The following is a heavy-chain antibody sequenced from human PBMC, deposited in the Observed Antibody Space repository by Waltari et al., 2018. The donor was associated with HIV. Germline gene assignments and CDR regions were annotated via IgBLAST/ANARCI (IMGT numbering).Heavy chain of an antibody. D-gene: IGHD3-3*01. J-gene: IGHJ4*02. CDR2: ISSTSSFI. Sequence: EVQLVESGAGLVKPGGSLRLAGAVSGFTFNTFSLKWVRQAPGKGLEWVSSISSTSSFIYYADSVKGRFTISRDNGKNSLYLQINNLRVEDTAVYYCASEDFWSGPHNWGQGTLVTVSS. CDR3: ASEDFWSGPHN. V-gene: IGHV3-21*01. CDR1: GFTFNTFS.